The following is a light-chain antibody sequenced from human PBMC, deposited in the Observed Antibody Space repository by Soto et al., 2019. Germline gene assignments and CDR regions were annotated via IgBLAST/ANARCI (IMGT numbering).Light chain of an antibody. V-gene: IGKV1-5*03. Sequence: DIQMTQSPSTLSASVGDRVTIPCRASQSISSWLAWYQQKPGKAPKLLIYKASSLETGGPSRFIGSGSATEFALTISSLQPDDFAAYYCQHTWTFGQGTKVEIK. J-gene: IGKJ1*01. CDR2: KAS. CDR1: QSISSW. CDR3: QHTWT.